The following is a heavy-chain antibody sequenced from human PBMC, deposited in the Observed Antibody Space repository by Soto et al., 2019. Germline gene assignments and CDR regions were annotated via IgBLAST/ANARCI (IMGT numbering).Heavy chain of an antibody. D-gene: IGHD3-10*01. CDR3: ARGPLMFRGATYYYYVMAF. Sequence: SGGSLRLSCAASGFTFSSYGMHWVRQAPGKRLEWVAVIWYDGSNKYYADSVKGRFTISRDNSKNTLYLQMNSLRAEDTAVYYCARGPLMFRGATYYYYVMAFWGQGTTDTVSS. CDR2: IWYDGSNK. V-gene: IGHV3-33*01. CDR1: GFTFSSYG. J-gene: IGHJ6*02.